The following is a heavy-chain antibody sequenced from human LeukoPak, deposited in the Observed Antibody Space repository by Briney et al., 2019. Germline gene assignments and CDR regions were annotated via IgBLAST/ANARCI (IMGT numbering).Heavy chain of an antibody. Sequence: SETLSLTCTVSGGSISSYYWGWIRQPPGKGLEWIGYIYYSGSTYYNPSLRSRVTISVDTSKKQFSLKLSSVTAADTAFYYCARYIVSYPHDAFDIWGQGTMVTVSS. CDR2: IYYSGST. CDR1: GGSISSYY. CDR3: ARYIVSYPHDAFDI. V-gene: IGHV4-59*01. D-gene: IGHD1-26*01. J-gene: IGHJ3*02.